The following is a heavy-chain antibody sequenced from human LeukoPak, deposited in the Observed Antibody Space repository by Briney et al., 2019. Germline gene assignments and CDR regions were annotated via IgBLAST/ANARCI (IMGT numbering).Heavy chain of an antibody. V-gene: IGHV1-69*05. D-gene: IGHD6-19*01. Sequence: ASVKVSCKASGGTFSSYAISWVRQAPGQGLEWMGGIIPIFGTANYAQKFQGRVTMTRDTSTSTVYMELSSLRSEDTAVYYCARGGGGWNDYWGQGTLVTVSS. CDR2: IIPIFGTA. CDR1: GGTFSSYA. J-gene: IGHJ4*02. CDR3: ARGGGGWNDY.